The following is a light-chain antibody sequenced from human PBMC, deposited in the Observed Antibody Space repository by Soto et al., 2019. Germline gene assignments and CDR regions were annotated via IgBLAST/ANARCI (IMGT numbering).Light chain of an antibody. Sequence: QSVLTQPASVSGSPGQSITISCTGTSSDVGGYNYVSWYQQHPGKAPKLMIYDVSNRPSGVSNRFSGSKSGNTASLTISGLQAEDEADDYCSSYTSSTSDVFGTGTKLTVL. CDR3: SSYTSSTSDV. CDR1: SSDVGGYNY. V-gene: IGLV2-14*01. J-gene: IGLJ1*01. CDR2: DVS.